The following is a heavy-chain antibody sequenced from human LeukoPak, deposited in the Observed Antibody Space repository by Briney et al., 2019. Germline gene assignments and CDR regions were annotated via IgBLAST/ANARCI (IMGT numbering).Heavy chain of an antibody. J-gene: IGHJ4*02. Sequence: GGSLRLSCAASGFTFSNAWMSWVRQAPGKGLEWVGRIKSKTGGGTTDYADPVKGRFTISRDDSKNKLYLQMNSLKTDDTAVYYCTTDMGSTVTTYSFDYWGQGTLVTVSS. V-gene: IGHV3-15*01. CDR1: GFTFSNAW. CDR3: TTDMGSTVTTYSFDY. CDR2: IKSKTGGGTT. D-gene: IGHD4-17*01.